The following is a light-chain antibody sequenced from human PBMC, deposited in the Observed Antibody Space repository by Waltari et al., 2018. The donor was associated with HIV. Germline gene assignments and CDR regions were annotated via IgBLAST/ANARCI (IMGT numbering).Light chain of an antibody. V-gene: IGLV2-14*03. CDR1: NDDIGSYIY. J-gene: IGLJ2*01. Sequence: QSVLTQPASVSGSPGQSITISCTGTNDDIGSYIYVSWYQPHPGKAPNLLMYDVSPRPSGVSDRFSGSKSCHTASLTISGIQTEDEAHYYCTSYTSLTTVVFGGGTKLTVL. CDR2: DVS. CDR3: TSYTSLTTVV.